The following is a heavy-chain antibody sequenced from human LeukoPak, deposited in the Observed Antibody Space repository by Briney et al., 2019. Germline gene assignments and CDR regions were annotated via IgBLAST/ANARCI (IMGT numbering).Heavy chain of an antibody. CDR3: AREPQGYCSGGSCYVY. CDR2: ISSSSSYI. J-gene: IGHJ4*02. V-gene: IGHV3-21*01. Sequence: PGGSLRLSCAASGFTFSSYSMNWVRQAPGKGLEWVSSISSSSSYIYYADSVRGRFTISRDNAKNSLYLQMNSLRAEDTAVYYCAREPQGYCSGGSCYVYWGQGTLVTVSS. CDR1: GFTFSSYS. D-gene: IGHD2-15*01.